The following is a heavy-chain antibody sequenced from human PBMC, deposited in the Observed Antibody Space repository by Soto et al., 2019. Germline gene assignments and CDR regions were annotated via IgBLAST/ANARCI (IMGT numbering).Heavy chain of an antibody. Sequence: QVQLVQSGAEVKKPGASVKVSCTASGYTFTSYDINWVRQATGQGLEGMGWMNPNSGNTGYAQKFRGRGAMTTNTSISTDYMDLSSLISEDTAVSYCARVISIAARPGGYWGQGTLVTVSS. CDR2: MNPNSGNT. V-gene: IGHV1-8*01. J-gene: IGHJ4*02. CDR3: ARVISIAARPGGY. D-gene: IGHD6-6*01. CDR1: GYTFTSYD.